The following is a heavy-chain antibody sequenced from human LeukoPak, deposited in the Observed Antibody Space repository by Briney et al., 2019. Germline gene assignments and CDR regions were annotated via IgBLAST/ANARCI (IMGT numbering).Heavy chain of an antibody. V-gene: IGHV1-69*04. D-gene: IGHD6-6*01. CDR2: IIPIFGIA. CDR1: GGTFSSYA. Sequence: SVKVSCKASGGTFSSYAISWVRQAPGQGLEWMGRIIPIFGIANYAQKFQDRVTITADKSTSTAYMELSSLRSEDTAVYYCARELLEYSSPYYYYYGMDVWGQGTTVTVSS. J-gene: IGHJ6*02. CDR3: ARELLEYSSPYYYYYGMDV.